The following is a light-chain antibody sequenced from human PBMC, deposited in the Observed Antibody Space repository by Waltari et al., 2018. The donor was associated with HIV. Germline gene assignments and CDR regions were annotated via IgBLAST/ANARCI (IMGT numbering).Light chain of an antibody. CDR3: HHYNNWRET. CDR1: QSVNSN. J-gene: IGKJ1*01. V-gene: IGKV3-15*01. Sequence: EILMTHSPATLSVSPGERATLSCRASQSVNSNLAWYQQKPGQTPRLLIYGTSTRATDIPARFSGSESGTEFTLTISSLQSEDFAVYYCHHYNNWRETFGQGTKVEIK. CDR2: GTS.